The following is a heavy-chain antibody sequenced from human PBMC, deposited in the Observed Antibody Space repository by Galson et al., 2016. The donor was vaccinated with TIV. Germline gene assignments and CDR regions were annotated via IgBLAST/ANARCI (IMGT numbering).Heavy chain of an antibody. CDR2: TSFDGSYT. J-gene: IGHJ4*02. CDR3: ARDPRVYGDYLLAYFDY. V-gene: IGHV3-30*03. Sequence: SLRLSCAASGFTFSDYGIHWVRQAPGKGLEWVAVTSFDGSYTNFADSVKARFIISRDNSKSTVSLHMNNLRVEDTAVYYCARDPRVYGDYLLAYFDYWGQGTLVTVSS. D-gene: IGHD4-17*01. CDR1: GFTFSDYG.